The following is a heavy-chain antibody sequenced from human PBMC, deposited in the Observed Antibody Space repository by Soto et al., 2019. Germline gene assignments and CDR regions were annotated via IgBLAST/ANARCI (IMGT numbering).Heavy chain of an antibody. V-gene: IGHV3-30*18. D-gene: IGHD3-10*01. CDR3: ANLWGRGVIPHYYGMDV. Sequence: PGGSLRLSCAASGSTFSSYGMHWVRQAPGKRLEWVAVISYDGSNKYYADSVKGRFTISRDNSKNTLYLQMNSLRAEDTAVYYCANLWGRGVIPHYYGMDVWGQGTTVTVSS. J-gene: IGHJ6*02. CDR2: ISYDGSNK. CDR1: GSTFSSYG.